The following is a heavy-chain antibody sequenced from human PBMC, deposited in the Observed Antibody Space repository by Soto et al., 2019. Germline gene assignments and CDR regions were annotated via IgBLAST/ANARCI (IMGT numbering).Heavy chain of an antibody. CDR1: GGFVSSGSYY. V-gene: IGHV4-61*01. D-gene: IGHD1-1*01. CDR3: ARVERGTATTVVDAFDI. CDR2: MSHSGGT. J-gene: IGHJ3*02. Sequence: SETLSLTCAVYGGFVSSGSYYWSWIRQPPGKGPEWIGEMSHSGGTHFNPSLKSRVTISVDTSKNQFSLKMSSVTAADTALYYFARVERGTATTVVDAFDIWGPGTMVTVSS.